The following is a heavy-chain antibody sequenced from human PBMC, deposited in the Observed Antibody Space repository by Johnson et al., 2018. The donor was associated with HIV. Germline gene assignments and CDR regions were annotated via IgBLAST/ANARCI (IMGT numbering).Heavy chain of an antibody. CDR1: GFTFSSYG. CDR2: FWYDGSNN. D-gene: IGHD2-8*02. Sequence: QMLLVESGGGVVQPGRSLRLSCAASGFTFSSYGMHWVRQAPGKGLEWVAVFWYDGSNNYYADSVKGRFTISRDNSKNTLYLQMNSLRAEDTALYYCAKSGPRAFDIWGQGTMVTVSS. V-gene: IGHV3-33*06. CDR3: AKSGPRAFDI. J-gene: IGHJ3*02.